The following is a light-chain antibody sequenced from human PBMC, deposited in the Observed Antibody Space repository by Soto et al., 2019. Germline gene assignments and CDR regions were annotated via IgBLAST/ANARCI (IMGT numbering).Light chain of an antibody. J-gene: IGKJ5*01. CDR3: LQRSEWPIT. Sequence: EIVLTQSPATLSLSPGERATFSCRASQSVGSHLAWYRQKPGQVPRLVIYDASNRATGIATRFSGSGSGTDFSLTISSLEPEDFAVYCCLQRSEWPITFGQGTRLEI. CDR2: DAS. V-gene: IGKV3-11*01. CDR1: QSVGSH.